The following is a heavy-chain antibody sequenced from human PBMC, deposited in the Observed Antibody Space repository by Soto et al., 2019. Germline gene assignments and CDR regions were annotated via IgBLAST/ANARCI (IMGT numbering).Heavy chain of an antibody. CDR2: IVSKADGVTI. CDR1: GFTFTSAY. Sequence: EVQLVESGGGLVKPEGCLRLSCAVSGFTFTSAYMGWVRQAPGKGLEWIGRIVSKADGVTIDYASPVKGRFTISGDESKNTLYLQMNSLGIEDTAMYYCTASKAAGGFDVWGQATRVTVS. D-gene: IGHD3-10*01. V-gene: IGHV3-15*04. CDR3: TASKAAGGFDV. J-gene: IGHJ3*01.